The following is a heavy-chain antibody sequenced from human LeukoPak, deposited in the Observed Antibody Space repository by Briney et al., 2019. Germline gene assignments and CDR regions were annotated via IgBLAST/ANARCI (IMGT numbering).Heavy chain of an antibody. D-gene: IGHD3-10*01. CDR2: IIPIFGTA. CDR1: GGTFSSYA. J-gene: IGHJ3*02. CDR3: ARSGSITMVRDDAFDI. Sequence: ASVKVSCKASGGTFSSYAISWVRQAPGQGLEWMGGIIPIFGTANYAQKFQGRVTITADESTSTAYMELSSLRSEDTAVYYCARSGSITMVRDDAFDIWGQGTMVTVSS. V-gene: IGHV1-69*01.